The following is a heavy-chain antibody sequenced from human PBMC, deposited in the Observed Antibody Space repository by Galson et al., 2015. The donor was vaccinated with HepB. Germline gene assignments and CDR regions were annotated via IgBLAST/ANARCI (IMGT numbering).Heavy chain of an antibody. Sequence: QSGAEVKKPGESLKISCKGSGYSFTSYWIGWVRQMPGKGLEWMGIIYPGDSDTRYSPSFQGQVTISADKSISTAYLQWSSLKASDAAIYYGAGPHRSSGHYYFGMDVWGQGTTGTVS. CDR1: GYSFTSYW. V-gene: IGHV5-51*03. J-gene: IGHJ6*02. D-gene: IGHD6-6*01. CDR3: AGPHRSSGHYYFGMDV. CDR2: IYPGDSDT.